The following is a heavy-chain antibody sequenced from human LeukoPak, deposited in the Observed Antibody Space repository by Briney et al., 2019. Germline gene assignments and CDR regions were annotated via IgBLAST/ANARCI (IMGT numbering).Heavy chain of an antibody. CDR2: IHHSGNT. CDR1: GGSVNSDNW. CDR3: AKAGVWLPAV. Sequence: SETLSLTCTVSGGSVNSDNWWSWVRQPPGKGLEWIGEIHHSGNTNYSSSLKSRVTLSLDKSRNQFSLKLNSVTAADTAVYYCAKAGVWLPAVWGQGTLVTVSS. V-gene: IGHV4-4*02. J-gene: IGHJ4*02. D-gene: IGHD3-9*01.